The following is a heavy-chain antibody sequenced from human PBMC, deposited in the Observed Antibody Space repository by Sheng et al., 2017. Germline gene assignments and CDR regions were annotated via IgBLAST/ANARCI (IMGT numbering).Heavy chain of an antibody. CDR1: GGSISSSSYY. CDR3: ARVLIVVVPADIPYNWFDP. Sequence: QLQLQESGPGLVKPSETLSLTCTVSGGSISSSSYYWGWIRQPPGKGLEWIGSIYYSGSTYYNPSLKSRVTISVDTSKNQFSLKLSSVTAADTAVYYCARVLIVVVPADIPYNWFDPWGQGTLVTVSS. V-gene: IGHV4-39*07. CDR2: IYYSGST. J-gene: IGHJ5*02. D-gene: IGHD2-2*01.